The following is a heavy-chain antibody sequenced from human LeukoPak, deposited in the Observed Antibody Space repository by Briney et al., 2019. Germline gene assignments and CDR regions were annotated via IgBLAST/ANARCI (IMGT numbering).Heavy chain of an antibody. CDR3: ARAAYSSTWYSRYFDL. V-gene: IGHV3-13*01. CDR2: IGTAGEV. CDR1: GFTFRSYD. J-gene: IGHJ2*01. Sequence: PGGSLRLSCAASGFTFRSYDMHWARQATGKWLESLLCIGTAGEVYYPGSVKGRFTISRENAKNSLYLQMNSLRAGDTAVYYCARAAYSSTWYSRYFDLWGRGTLVTVSS. D-gene: IGHD6-13*01.